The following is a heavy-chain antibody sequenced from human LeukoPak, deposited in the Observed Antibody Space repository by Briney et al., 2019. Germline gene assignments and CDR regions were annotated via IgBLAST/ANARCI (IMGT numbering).Heavy chain of an antibody. Sequence: PGGSLRLSCAASGFTFSSYAMSWVRQAPGKGLEWVSAISGCGGSTYYADSVKGRFTISRENSKNTLYLQMGGLRAEDTAVYYCANPLGVRTGGYWGQGTLVTVSS. V-gene: IGHV3-23*01. J-gene: IGHJ4*02. CDR3: ANPLGVRTGGY. CDR1: GFTFSSYA. CDR2: ISGCGGST. D-gene: IGHD3-10*01.